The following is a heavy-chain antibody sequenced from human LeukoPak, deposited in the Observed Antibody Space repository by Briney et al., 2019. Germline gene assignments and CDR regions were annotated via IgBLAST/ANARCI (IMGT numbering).Heavy chain of an antibody. V-gene: IGHV4-59*08. Sequence: PSETLSLTCTASGGSVSSYYWSWIRQPPGQGLEWIGYIYHSGSTYYNPSLKSRVTISLETSKNQLSLRLSSVTAADTAVYYCVRQSRDGYNHYFDYWGQGTLVTVSS. CDR3: VRQSRDGYNHYFDY. CDR1: GGSVSSYY. D-gene: IGHD5-24*01. CDR2: IYHSGST. J-gene: IGHJ4*02.